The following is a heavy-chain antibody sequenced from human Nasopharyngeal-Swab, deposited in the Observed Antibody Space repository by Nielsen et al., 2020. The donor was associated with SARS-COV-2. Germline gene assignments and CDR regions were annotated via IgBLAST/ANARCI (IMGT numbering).Heavy chain of an antibody. CDR3: ARDGLDYDFWSAYFMDV. V-gene: IGHV3-21*01. CDR1: GFTFSTYN. J-gene: IGHJ6*02. CDR2: ISSSSYI. D-gene: IGHD3-3*01. Sequence: GGSLRLSCAASGFTFSTYNMNWVRQAPGKGLEWVSSISSSSYIYYADSVKGRFTISRDNAKNSLYLQMNSLRAEDTAVYYCARDGLDYDFWSAYFMDVWGQGTTVTVSS.